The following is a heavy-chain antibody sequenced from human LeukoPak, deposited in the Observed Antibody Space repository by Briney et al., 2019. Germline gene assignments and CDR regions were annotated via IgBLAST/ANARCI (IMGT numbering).Heavy chain of an antibody. CDR2: IWYDGSNK. CDR3: ARGGRYSYGFIDY. V-gene: IGHV3-33*01. Sequence: QPGRSLRLSCAASGFTFSSYGMHWVRQAPGKGLEWVAVIWYDGSNKYYADSVKGRFTISRDNSKNTLYLQMNSLRAEDTAVYYCARGGRYSYGFIDYWGQGTLVPVSS. J-gene: IGHJ4*02. CDR1: GFTFSSYG. D-gene: IGHD5-18*01.